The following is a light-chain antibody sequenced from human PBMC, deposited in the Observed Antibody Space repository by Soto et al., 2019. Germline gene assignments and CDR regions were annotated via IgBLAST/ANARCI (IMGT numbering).Light chain of an antibody. CDR3: QQYGSSPT. J-gene: IGKJ4*01. Sequence: EIVLTQSPGTLSLSPGERATLSCRASQSVSSSYLAWYQQKPGLAPRLLIYDASSRATGIPDRFSGSGSATDFTLTISRLEPEDFAVYYCQQYGSSPTFGGGTKVDIK. V-gene: IGKV3D-20*01. CDR1: QSVSSSY. CDR2: DAS.